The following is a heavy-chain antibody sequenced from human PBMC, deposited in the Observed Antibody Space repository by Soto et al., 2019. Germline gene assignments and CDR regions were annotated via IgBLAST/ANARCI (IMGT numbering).Heavy chain of an antibody. J-gene: IGHJ5*02. CDR3: TTDWHGPFS. V-gene: IGHV3-15*01. CDR1: GFTFTNAW. D-gene: IGHD2-8*01. CDR2: IKSQTDGGTT. Sequence: EVQLVESGGGLEQPGESLRLSCTTSGFTFTNAWMNWVRQAPGRGLEWVGRIKSQTDGGTTDYAAPVKGRFRISRDDSKNTLYLQMNSLNTEDTAVYHCTTDWHGPFSWGQGTLVTVSS.